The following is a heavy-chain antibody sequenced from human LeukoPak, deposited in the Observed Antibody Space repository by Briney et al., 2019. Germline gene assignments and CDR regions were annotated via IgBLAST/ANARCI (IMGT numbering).Heavy chain of an antibody. CDR1: GGTFRSYA. Sequence: SVTVSCQASGGTFRSYAISWVRPAPGQGVAWMGRIIPILGIENYAPKLQGRVTLTADKSTRTVYLEASRLRSEDAVVYCCARDPLLGMLLDYYYSSGSAPPDYWGQGTLVSVSS. CDR2: IIPILGIE. J-gene: IGHJ4*02. D-gene: IGHD3-22*01. CDR3: ARDPLLGMLLDYYYSSGSAPPDY. V-gene: IGHV1-69*04.